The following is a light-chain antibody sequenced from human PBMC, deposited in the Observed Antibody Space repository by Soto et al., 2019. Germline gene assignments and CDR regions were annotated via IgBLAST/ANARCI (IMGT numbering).Light chain of an antibody. CDR1: QSISRW. CDR2: DAS. Sequence: DIQMTQSPSTLSASLGGRVTITCRASQSISRWLAWYQQKPGKAPQALIYDASSLKSGVPSRFSGNGSGKEFTLTINSLLPDDFATYYCQQFRGPFGQGTKVDIK. CDR3: QQFRGP. J-gene: IGKJ1*01. V-gene: IGKV1-5*01.